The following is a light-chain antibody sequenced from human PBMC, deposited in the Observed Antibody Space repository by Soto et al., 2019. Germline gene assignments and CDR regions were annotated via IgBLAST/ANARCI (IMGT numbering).Light chain of an antibody. CDR3: QKYTNVPT. Sequence: DIQMTQSPSSLSASVGDRVTITCRASQGISNYLAWYQQIPGKVPKLLISAASTLQSGVPSRFSGSGSGTDFTLTISRLQAEYVANYYCQKYTNVPTFGGGTKVEIK. J-gene: IGKJ4*01. V-gene: IGKV1-27*01. CDR1: QGISNY. CDR2: AAS.